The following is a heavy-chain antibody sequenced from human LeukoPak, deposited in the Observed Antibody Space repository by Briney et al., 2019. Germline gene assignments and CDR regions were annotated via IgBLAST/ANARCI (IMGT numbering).Heavy chain of an antibody. CDR3: ARSGSSGWDGMWYFDY. D-gene: IGHD6-19*01. J-gene: IGHJ4*02. CDR2: ISSSGSTI. CDR1: GFTFSSYE. V-gene: IGHV3-48*03. Sequence: GGSLRLSCAASGFTFSSYEMNWLRQAPGKGLEWVSYISSSGSTIYYADSVKGRFTISRDNAKNSLYLQMNSLRAEDTAVYYCARSGSSGWDGMWYFDYWGQGTLVTVSS.